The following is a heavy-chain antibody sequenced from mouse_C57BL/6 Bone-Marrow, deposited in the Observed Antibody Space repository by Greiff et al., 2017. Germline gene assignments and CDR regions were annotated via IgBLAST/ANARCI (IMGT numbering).Heavy chain of an antibody. CDR1: GYTFTSYW. CDR3: ASGEYYRGFDV. Sequence: QVQLKQPGAELVKPGASVKLSCKASGYTFTSYWMQWVKQRPGQGLEWIGEIDPSDSYTNYNQKFKGKATLTVDTSSSTAYMQLSSLTSEDSAVYYCASGEYYRGFDVWGTGTTVTVSS. V-gene: IGHV1-50*01. CDR2: IDPSDSYT. J-gene: IGHJ1*03. D-gene: IGHD1-1*01.